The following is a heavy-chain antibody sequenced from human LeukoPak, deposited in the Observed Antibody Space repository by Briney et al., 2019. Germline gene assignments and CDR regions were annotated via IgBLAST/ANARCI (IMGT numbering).Heavy chain of an antibody. CDR3: AREPTVVKSWFDP. D-gene: IGHD4-23*01. CDR2: ISSSSSYI. J-gene: IGHJ5*02. Sequence: GGSLRLSCAASGFTFSSYSMNWVRQAPGKGLEWVSSISSSSSYIYYADSVKGRFTISRDNAKNSLYLQMNSLRAEDTAVYYCAREPTVVKSWFDPWGEEPLVTVSS. CDR1: GFTFSSYS. V-gene: IGHV3-21*01.